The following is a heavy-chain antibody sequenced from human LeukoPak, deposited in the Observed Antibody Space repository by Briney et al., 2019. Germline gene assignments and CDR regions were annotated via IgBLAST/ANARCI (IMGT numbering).Heavy chain of an antibody. CDR2: IYYSGST. Sequence: PSETLSLTCSVSGGSISGYYWSWIRQPPGKGLEWIGYIYYSGSTNYNPSLKSRVTISVDTSKNQFSLKLSSVTAADTAVYYCATATIGYCTNGVCYDAEYFQHWGQGTLVTVSS. CDR1: GGSISGYY. CDR3: ATATIGYCTNGVCYDAEYFQH. D-gene: IGHD2-8*01. V-gene: IGHV4-59*01. J-gene: IGHJ1*01.